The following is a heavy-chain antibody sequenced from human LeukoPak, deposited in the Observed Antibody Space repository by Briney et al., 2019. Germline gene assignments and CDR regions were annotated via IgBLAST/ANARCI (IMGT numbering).Heavy chain of an antibody. V-gene: IGHV3-53*01. Sequence: GGSLRLSCAASGFTFSNYWMSWVRQAPGKGLEWVSVIYSGGSTYYADSVKGRFTISRDNSKNTLYLQMNSLRAEDTAVYYCARDSGRGWFDPWGQGTLVTVSS. D-gene: IGHD2-15*01. J-gene: IGHJ5*02. CDR3: ARDSGRGWFDP. CDR2: IYSGGST. CDR1: GFTFSNYW.